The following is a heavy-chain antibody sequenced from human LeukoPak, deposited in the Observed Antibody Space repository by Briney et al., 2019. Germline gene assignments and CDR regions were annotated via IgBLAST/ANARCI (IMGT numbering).Heavy chain of an antibody. CDR3: ARLPRWGDYYFDY. CDR1: GGSINNYY. V-gene: IGHV4-4*09. Sequence: SETLSLTCTVSGGSINNYYWSWIRQPPGKGLEWIGYIYTSGSTNYNPSLKCRVTISVDTSKNQFSLKLSSVTAADTAVYYCARLPRWGDYYFDYWGQGILVTVPS. D-gene: IGHD4-23*01. CDR2: IYTSGST. J-gene: IGHJ4*02.